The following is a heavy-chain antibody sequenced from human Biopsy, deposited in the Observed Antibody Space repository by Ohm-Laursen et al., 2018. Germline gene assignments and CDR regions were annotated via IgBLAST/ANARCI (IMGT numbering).Heavy chain of an antibody. CDR3: ARLYRLDDYWNDDPPDAFDV. J-gene: IGHJ3*01. V-gene: IGHV4-59*07. D-gene: IGHD3-3*01. CDR2: ISDRGTT. Sequence: SDTLSLTCTVSGGSISSDYWSWIRQSPRKGLEWIGHISDRGTTNYNPSLRGRVTISVDTSKKQLSLKLSSVTAADTAVFFCARLYRLDDYWNDDPPDAFDVWGQGTMVTVSS. CDR1: GGSISSDY.